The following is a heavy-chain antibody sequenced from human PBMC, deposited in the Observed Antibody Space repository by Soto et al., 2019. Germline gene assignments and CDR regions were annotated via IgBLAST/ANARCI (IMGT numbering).Heavy chain of an antibody. Sequence: SETLSLTCAVSGDSISSSSSYYWVWIRQPPGKGLEWIGSMYYSGSKYYNPSLKSRVTISVDTSKNQFSLKLSSVTAADTAVYYCARPLYYDFWSGNNWFDPWGQGTLVTVSS. V-gene: IGHV4-39*01. CDR1: GDSISSSSSYY. CDR3: ARPLYYDFWSGNNWFDP. CDR2: MYYSGSK. D-gene: IGHD3-3*01. J-gene: IGHJ5*02.